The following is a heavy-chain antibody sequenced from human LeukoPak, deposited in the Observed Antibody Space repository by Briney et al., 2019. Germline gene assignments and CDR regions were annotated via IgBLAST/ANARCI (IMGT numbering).Heavy chain of an antibody. J-gene: IGHJ6*02. V-gene: IGHV4-34*01. Sequence: KTSETQSLTCAVYGGSFSGYYWSWIRQPPGKGLEWIGEINHSGSTNYNPSLKSRVTISVDTSKNQFSLKLSSVTAADTAVYYCARTRAGSYYTAYYYGMDVWGQGTTVTVSS. CDR2: INHSGST. CDR1: GGSFSGYY. D-gene: IGHD3-10*01. CDR3: ARTRAGSYYTAYYYGMDV.